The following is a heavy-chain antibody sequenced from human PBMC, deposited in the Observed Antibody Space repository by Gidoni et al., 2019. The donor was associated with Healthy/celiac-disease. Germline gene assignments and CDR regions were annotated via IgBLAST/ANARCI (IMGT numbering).Heavy chain of an antibody. V-gene: IGHV4-34*01. J-gene: IGHJ5*02. CDR2: INHSGSN. CDR1: GGSFSGYY. CDR3: ARSGAGYNWFDP. D-gene: IGHD4-17*01. Sequence: QVQLQQWGAGLLKPSETLSLTCAVYGGSFSGYYWSWIRQPPVKGLEWIGEINHSGSNNYNPSLKRRVTIAVDTSKNQFSLKLSSVTAADTAVYYCARSGAGYNWFDPWGQGTLVTVSS.